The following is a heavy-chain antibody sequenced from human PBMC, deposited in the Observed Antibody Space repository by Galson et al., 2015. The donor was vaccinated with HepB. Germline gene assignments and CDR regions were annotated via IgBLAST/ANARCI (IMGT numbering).Heavy chain of an antibody. D-gene: IGHD3-10*01. J-gene: IGHJ4*02. Sequence: SLRLSCAASGFTFDDYAIHWVRQRPGKGLEWVSGITWSGGSIGYADSVKGRFTISRDNANKSLYLQMNTLRSEDTALYYCAKDFAPHIITAIGSWGQRILVTVSA. CDR2: ITWSGGSI. CDR3: AKDFAPHIITAIGS. CDR1: GFTFDDYA. V-gene: IGHV3-9*01.